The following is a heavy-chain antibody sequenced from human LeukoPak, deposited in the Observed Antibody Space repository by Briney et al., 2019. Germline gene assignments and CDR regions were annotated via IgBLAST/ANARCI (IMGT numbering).Heavy chain of an antibody. CDR1: GGSISSSSYY. D-gene: IGHD6-13*01. CDR2: IYYSGST. V-gene: IGHV4-39*01. J-gene: IGHJ4*02. CDR3: ARQQQGNFDY. Sequence: PSETLSLTCTVSGGSISSSSYYWGWLRQPPGKGLEWIGSIYYSGSTYYNPSLKSRVTISVDTSKNQFSLKLSSVTAADTAVYYCARQQQGNFDYWGQGTLVTVSS.